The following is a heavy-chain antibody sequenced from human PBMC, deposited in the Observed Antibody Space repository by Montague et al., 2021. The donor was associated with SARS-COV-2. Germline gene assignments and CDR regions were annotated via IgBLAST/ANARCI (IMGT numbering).Heavy chain of an antibody. Sequence: CAISGDSVSSNIATWNWIRQSPSRGFEWLGRTYYRSKWYNDYAESVKSRITIDPDTSKHQFSLHLNSVTPEDTAVYYCARIPVGSKYYFDFWGQGTLVTASS. CDR3: ARIPVGSKYYFDF. CDR2: TYYRSKWYN. J-gene: IGHJ4*02. V-gene: IGHV6-1*01. D-gene: IGHD2-2*01. CDR1: GDSVSSNIAT.